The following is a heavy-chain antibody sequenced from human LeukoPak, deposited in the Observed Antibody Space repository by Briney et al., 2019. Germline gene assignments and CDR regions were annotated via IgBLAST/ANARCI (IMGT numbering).Heavy chain of an antibody. CDR2: INHSGST. J-gene: IGHJ5*02. Sequence: SETLSLTCAVYGGSFSGHYWSWIRQPPGKGLEWIGEINHSGSTNYNPSLKSRVTISVDTSKNQFSLKLSSVTAADTAVYYCARKSNIVVVPAAGPPNWFDPWGQGTLVTVSS. CDR1: GGSFSGHY. D-gene: IGHD2-2*01. CDR3: ARKSNIVVVPAAGPPNWFDP. V-gene: IGHV4-34*01.